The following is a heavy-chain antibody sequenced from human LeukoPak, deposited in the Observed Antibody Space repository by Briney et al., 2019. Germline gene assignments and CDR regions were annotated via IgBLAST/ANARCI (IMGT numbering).Heavy chain of an antibody. J-gene: IGHJ4*02. CDR1: GFTFSSYS. V-gene: IGHV3-48*01. D-gene: IGHD3-10*01. CDR3: ARRLEGFGDRADY. CDR2: ISSSSSTI. Sequence: GGSLRLSCAASGFTFSSYSMNWVRQAPGKGLEWVSYISSSSSTIYYADSVKGRFTISRDNAKNSLYLQMNSLRAEDTAVYYCARRLEGFGDRADYCGQGTLVTVSS.